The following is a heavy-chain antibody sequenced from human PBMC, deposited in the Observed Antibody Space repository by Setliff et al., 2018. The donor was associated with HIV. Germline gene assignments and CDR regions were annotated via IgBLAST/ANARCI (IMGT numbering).Heavy chain of an antibody. V-gene: IGHV3-23*01. CDR3: ARSPYYYDSGGYPPDY. Sequence: GGSLRLSCAASGFTFSTYAMSWVRQAPGKGLEWVSGISGGGYTTYYADSVKGRSTISRDNSKNTLYLQMNSLRAEDTAVYYCARSPYYYDSGGYPPDYWGQGTLVTVSS. D-gene: IGHD3-22*01. CDR2: ISGGGYTT. J-gene: IGHJ4*02. CDR1: GFTFSTYA.